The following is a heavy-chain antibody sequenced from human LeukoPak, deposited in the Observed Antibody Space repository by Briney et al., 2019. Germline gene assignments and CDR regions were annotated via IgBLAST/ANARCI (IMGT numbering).Heavy chain of an antibody. CDR2: INHSGST. J-gene: IGHJ4*02. CDR1: GGSFSGYY. V-gene: IGHV4-34*01. CDR3: ARGRAALGFDY. D-gene: IGHD1-26*01. Sequence: SETLSLTCAVYGGSFSGYYWSWIRQPPGKGLEWIGEINHSGSTNYNPSLKSRVTISVDTSKNQFSLKLSSVTAADTAVYYCARGRAALGFDYWGQGTLITVSS.